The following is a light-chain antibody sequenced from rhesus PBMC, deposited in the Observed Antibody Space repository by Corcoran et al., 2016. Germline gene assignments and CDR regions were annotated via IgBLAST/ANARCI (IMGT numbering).Light chain of an antibody. CDR3: LRHNNWPLT. Sequence: EIVMTQSPATLSLSPGERATLSCRASQSVSTNLAWYQPKPGQPPRLLIDGASRRATGIPDRFSGSGSGTDFTLTISSLEPEDVAVHHCLRHNNWPLTFGGGTKVELK. V-gene: IGKV3-24*01. CDR1: QSVSTN. J-gene: IGKJ4*01. CDR2: GAS.